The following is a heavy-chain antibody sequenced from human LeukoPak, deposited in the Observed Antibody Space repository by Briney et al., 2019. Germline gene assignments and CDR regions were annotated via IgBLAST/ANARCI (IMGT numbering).Heavy chain of an antibody. CDR3: AKDIVGATTGPSDY. CDR1: GFTFDDYA. J-gene: IGHJ4*02. D-gene: IGHD1-26*01. CDR2: ISWNSGSI. Sequence: GGSLRLSCAASGFTFDDYAMHWVRQAPGKGLEWVSGISWNSGSIGYADSVKGRFTISRDNAKNSLYLQMNSLRAEDTALYYCAKDIVGATTGPSDYWGQGTLVTVSS. V-gene: IGHV3-9*01.